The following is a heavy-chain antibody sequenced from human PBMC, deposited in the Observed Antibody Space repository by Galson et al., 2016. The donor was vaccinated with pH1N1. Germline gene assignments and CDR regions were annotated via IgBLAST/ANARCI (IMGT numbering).Heavy chain of an antibody. CDR2: INTNTGNP. J-gene: IGHJ6*02. CDR3: ARSYCSSTSCYGGSYYYYGMDV. D-gene: IGHD2-2*01. Sequence: SVKVSCKASGYTFTSNAMNWVRQAPGQGLEWMGGINTNTGNPTCAQGFTGRFVFSLDTSVSMAYLQISSLKAEDTAVYYCARSYCSSTSCYGGSYYYYGMDVWGQGTTVTVSS. V-gene: IGHV7-4-1*04. CDR1: GYTFTSNA.